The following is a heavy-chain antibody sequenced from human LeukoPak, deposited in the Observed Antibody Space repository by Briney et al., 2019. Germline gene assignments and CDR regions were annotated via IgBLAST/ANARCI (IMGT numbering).Heavy chain of an antibody. J-gene: IGHJ6*02. CDR3: AGSEATTTPPLYGMDV. D-gene: IGHD5-12*01. CDR1: GDSVSSDSAA. Sequence: SQTLSLTCAISGDSVSSDSAAWNWIRQSPSRGLEWLGRTSYRSKWYNDYAVSVKSRITINPDTSKNQFSLQLNSVTAADTAVYYCAGSEATTTPPLYGMDVWGQGTTVTVSS. V-gene: IGHV6-1*01. CDR2: TSYRSKWYN.